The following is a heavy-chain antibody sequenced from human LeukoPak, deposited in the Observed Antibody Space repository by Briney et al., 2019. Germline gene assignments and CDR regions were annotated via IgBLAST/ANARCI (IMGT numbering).Heavy chain of an antibody. CDR3: ARDTYDILTGYYKWAFDI. CDR2: ISSSSSYI. D-gene: IGHD3-9*01. CDR1: GFTFSSYT. V-gene: IGHV3-21*06. Sequence: GGSLRLSCAASGFTFSSYTMNWVRQAPGKGLEWVSSISSSSSYIYYADSVKGRFTISRDNAKNSLYLQMNSLRAEDTAVYYCARDTYDILTGYYKWAFDIWGQGAMVTVSS. J-gene: IGHJ3*02.